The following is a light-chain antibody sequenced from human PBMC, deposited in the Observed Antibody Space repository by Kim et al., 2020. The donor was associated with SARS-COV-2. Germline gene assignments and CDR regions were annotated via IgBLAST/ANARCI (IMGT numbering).Light chain of an antibody. V-gene: IGKV3-11*01. CDR2: DSA. J-gene: IGKJ4*01. CDR3: QQRNNWPPAVT. Sequence: PGQKANASPTPGQTISISLTWYPRNLGQAPRLLSYDSANRAAGIPARFSGCGSGTDLTLTISSLEPEDFAIYYCQQRNNWPPAVTFGGGTKVDIK. CDR1: QTISIS.